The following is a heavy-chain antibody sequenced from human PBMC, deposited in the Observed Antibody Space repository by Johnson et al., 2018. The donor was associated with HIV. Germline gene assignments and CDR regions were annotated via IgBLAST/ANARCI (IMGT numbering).Heavy chain of an antibody. Sequence: EVQLVESGGGVVQPGRSLRLSCAASGFTFSSYAMHWVRQAPGKGLEWVANINQDGSERYYVDSVKGRFTISRDNAKKSVYLQMSSLKGEDTAIYYCARKGDAFDVWGQGTKVTVSA. CDR2: INQDGSER. CDR1: GFTFSSYA. J-gene: IGHJ3*01. CDR3: ARKGDAFDV. D-gene: IGHD3-10*01. V-gene: IGHV3-7*03.